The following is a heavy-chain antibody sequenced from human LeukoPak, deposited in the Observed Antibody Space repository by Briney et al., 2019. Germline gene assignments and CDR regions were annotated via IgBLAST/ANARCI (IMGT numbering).Heavy chain of an antibody. CDR1: GGTFTSYY. Sequence: ASVKVSCKASGGTFTSYYMHWVRQAPGQGLEWMGIINPSGGSTSYAQKFQGRVTMTRDMSTSTVYMELSSLRSEDTAVYYCARDLPRGAFDIWGQGTMVTVSS. V-gene: IGHV1-46*01. CDR3: ARDLPRGAFDI. J-gene: IGHJ3*02. D-gene: IGHD3-10*01. CDR2: INPSGGST.